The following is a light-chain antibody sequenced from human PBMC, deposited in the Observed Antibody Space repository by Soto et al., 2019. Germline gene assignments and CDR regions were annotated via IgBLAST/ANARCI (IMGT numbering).Light chain of an antibody. CDR2: DVS. CDR1: SSDVGGYNY. Sequence: QSALTQPASVSGSPGQSITISCTRTSSDVGGYNYVSWYQQHPGKAPKLVIYDVSNRPSGVSNRFSGSKSGNTASLSISGLQAEDEADYYCSSYTISSTPVAFGGGTKVTVL. V-gene: IGLV2-14*01. CDR3: SSYTISSTPVA. J-gene: IGLJ2*01.